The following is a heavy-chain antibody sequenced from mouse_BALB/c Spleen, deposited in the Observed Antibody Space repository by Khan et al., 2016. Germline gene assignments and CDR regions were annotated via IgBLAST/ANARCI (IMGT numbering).Heavy chain of an antibody. CDR1: GSTSANYW. Sequence: QVQLQQPGAELARPGASVRLSCKASGSTSANYWMQWVKQRPGQGLEWIGSIYPGDGDTRYSQKFKDKATLTADKSSSSAYMHLRSVASEDSAVYYCADALCVYWGQGTLVTVAA. V-gene: IGHV1-87*01. D-gene: IGHD6-1*01. CDR3: ADALCVY. J-gene: IGHJ3*01. CDR2: IYPGDGDT.